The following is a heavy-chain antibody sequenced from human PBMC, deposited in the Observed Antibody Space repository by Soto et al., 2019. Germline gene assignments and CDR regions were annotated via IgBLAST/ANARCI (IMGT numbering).Heavy chain of an antibody. CDR2: ISSSSSTI. CDR3: ARESRFLEWLSLNWFDP. J-gene: IGHJ5*02. Sequence: GGSLRLSCAASRFTFSSYSMNWVRQAPGKGLEWVSYISSSSSTIYYADSVKGRFTISRDNAKNSLYLQMNSLRDEDTAVYYCARESRFLEWLSLNWFDPWGQGT. CDR1: RFTFSSYS. D-gene: IGHD3-3*01. V-gene: IGHV3-48*02.